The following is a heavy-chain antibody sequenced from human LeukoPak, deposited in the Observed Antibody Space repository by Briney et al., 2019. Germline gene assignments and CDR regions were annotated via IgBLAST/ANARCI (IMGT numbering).Heavy chain of an antibody. J-gene: IGHJ1*01. CDR1: GLIVSSNY. CDR3: ARAPSGSHIIFQH. D-gene: IGHD1-26*01. V-gene: IGHV3-53*01. Sequence: PGGSLRLSCAASGLIVSSNYMSWVRQAPGKGLEWVSVIYSGGSTYYADSVKGRFTISRDNSKNTLYLQMNSLRAEDTAVYYCARAPSGSHIIFQHWGQGTLVTVSS. CDR2: IYSGGST.